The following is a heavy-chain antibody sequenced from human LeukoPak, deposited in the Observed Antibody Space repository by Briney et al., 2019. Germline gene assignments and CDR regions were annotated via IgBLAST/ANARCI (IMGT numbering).Heavy chain of an antibody. D-gene: IGHD3-9*01. CDR3: ARDGGADWDY. CDR2: LIPLFGTV. CDR1: GGTFSSYT. Sequence: GASVKVSCKASGGTFSSYTISWVRQAPGQGLEWMGGLIPLFGTVNYAQKFQGRVTAYMELSSLTSEDTAVYYCARDGGADWDYWGQGTLVTVSS. J-gene: IGHJ4*01. V-gene: IGHV1-69*13.